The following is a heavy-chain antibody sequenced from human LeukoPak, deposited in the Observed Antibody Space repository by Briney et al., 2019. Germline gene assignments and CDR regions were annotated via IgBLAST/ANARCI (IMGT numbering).Heavy chain of an antibody. CDR2: IYSGGST. CDR3: ARGLNVVVPAAMNYFDY. J-gene: IGHJ4*02. Sequence: GGSLRLSCAASGFTVGSNYMSWVRQAPGKGLEWVSVIYSGGSTYYADSVKGRFTISRDNSKNTLYLQMNSLGAEDTAVYYCARGLNVVVPAAMNYFDYWGQGTLVTVSS. D-gene: IGHD2-2*01. V-gene: IGHV3-66*01. CDR1: GFTVGSNY.